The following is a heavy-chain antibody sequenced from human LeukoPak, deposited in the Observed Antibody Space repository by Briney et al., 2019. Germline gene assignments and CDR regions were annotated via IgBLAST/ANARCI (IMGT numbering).Heavy chain of an antibody. Sequence: GGSLRLSCAASGFTFSGSAMHWVRQASGKGLEWVGRIRSKANNYATAYAASVNGRFTISRDDSKNTAYLQMNSPKTEDTAVYYCITRYQLGGNYYEYWGQGTLVTVSS. D-gene: IGHD1-26*01. CDR2: IRSKANNYAT. CDR1: GFTFSGSA. J-gene: IGHJ4*02. V-gene: IGHV3-73*01. CDR3: ITRYQLGGNYYEY.